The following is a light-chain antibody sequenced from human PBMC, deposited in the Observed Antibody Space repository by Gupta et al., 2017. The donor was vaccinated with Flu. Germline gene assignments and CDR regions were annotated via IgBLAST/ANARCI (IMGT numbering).Light chain of an antibody. Sequence: DVVMPQSPLALLVTLGHPAQLSCRYSQSFVSCDVNTYLNWFQQRPGQSPRHLIYKVSNRDSGVSDRFSGRGAGTDFTLKISRVEAEDVLFYYCMQGTHWPSWTFGQGTKVEIK. CDR1: QSFVSCDVNTY. V-gene: IGKV2-30*01. J-gene: IGKJ1*01. CDR2: KVS. CDR3: MQGTHWPSWT.